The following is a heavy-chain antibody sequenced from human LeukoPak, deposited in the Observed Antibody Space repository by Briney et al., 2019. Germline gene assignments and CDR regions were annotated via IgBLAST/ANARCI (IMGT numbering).Heavy chain of an antibody. V-gene: IGHV4-4*02. Sequence: RPSETLSLTCGVSGGSITTTNFWSWVRQPPGGGLEWIGEISLAGRTRYNPSLESRVTISIDKSKNHLYLNLDSVTAADTAVYYCSRESGPFCPFGHWGQGTLVAVTS. D-gene: IGHD1-26*01. CDR1: GGSITTTNF. CDR3: SRESGPFCPFGH. CDR2: ISLAGRT. J-gene: IGHJ4*02.